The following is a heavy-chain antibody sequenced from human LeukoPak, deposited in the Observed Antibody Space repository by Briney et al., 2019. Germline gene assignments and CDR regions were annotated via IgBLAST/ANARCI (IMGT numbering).Heavy chain of an antibody. J-gene: IGHJ4*02. Sequence: SSETLSLTCTVSGGSIRSGSFYWSWIRQPAGEGLEWIGRIYTGGRTNYHPSLKSRVAISVDTSKNQFSLKLSSVTAAETAVYYCARDSGPYQLVFDYWGQGTLVTVSS. V-gene: IGHV4-61*02. CDR1: GGSIRSGSFY. CDR2: IYTGGRT. D-gene: IGHD2-2*01. CDR3: ARDSGPYQLVFDY.